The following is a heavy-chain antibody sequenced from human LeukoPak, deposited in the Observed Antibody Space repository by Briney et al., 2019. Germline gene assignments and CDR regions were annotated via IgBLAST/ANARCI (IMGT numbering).Heavy chain of an antibody. CDR1: GFTFSSYA. J-gene: IGHJ5*02. D-gene: IGHD4-17*01. CDR3: ARDLYGDYPNWFDP. Sequence: GGSLRLSCAASGFTFSSYAMHWVRQAPGKGLEWVVVISYDGSNKYYADSVKGRFTISRDNSKNTLYLQMNSLRAEDTAVYYCARDLYGDYPNWFDPWGQGTLVTVSS. V-gene: IGHV3-30*04. CDR2: ISYDGSNK.